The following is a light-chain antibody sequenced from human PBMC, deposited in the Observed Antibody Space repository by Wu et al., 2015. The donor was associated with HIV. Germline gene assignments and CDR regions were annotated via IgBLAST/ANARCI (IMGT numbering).Light chain of an antibody. CDR3: QQYGSSPRFT. J-gene: IGKJ3*01. CDR1: QSVSSSY. CDR2: GAS. Sequence: EIVLTQSPDTLSLSPGDRATLSCRASQSVSSSYLAWYQQKPGQAPRLLIYGASSRATGIPDRFSGSGSGTDFTLTISRLEPEDFAVYYCQQYGSSPRFTFGPGTKVDIK. V-gene: IGKV3-20*01.